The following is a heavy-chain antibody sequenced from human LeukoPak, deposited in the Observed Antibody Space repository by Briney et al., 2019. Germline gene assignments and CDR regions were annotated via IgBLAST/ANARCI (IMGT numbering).Heavy chain of an antibody. CDR3: ASRAGYTGSWSAFDY. CDR1: TLTLNNYW. D-gene: IGHD6-13*01. Sequence: GGSLRLSCTASTLTLNNYWMSWVRQAPGKGLEWVANIKQDGSEKYHVDSVKGRFTISRDNAKNSLYLQMNSLRAEDTAVYYCASRAGYTGSWSAFDYWGQRTLVTVSS. CDR2: IKQDGSEK. V-gene: IGHV3-7*05. J-gene: IGHJ4*02.